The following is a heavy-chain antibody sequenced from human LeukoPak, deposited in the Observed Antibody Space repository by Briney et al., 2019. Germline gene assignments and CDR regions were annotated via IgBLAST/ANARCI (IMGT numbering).Heavy chain of an antibody. CDR1: GYTRTELS. V-gene: IGHV1-24*01. J-gene: IGHJ4*02. D-gene: IGHD3-3*01. CDR3: ARSGPFYFDY. Sequence: ASVKVSCKVSGYTRTELSMHWVRQAPGKGLEWMGGFDPEDGETIYAQKFQGRATMTEGTSTDTAYMELSSLRSEDTAVYYCARSGPFYFDYWGQGTLVTVSS. CDR2: FDPEDGET.